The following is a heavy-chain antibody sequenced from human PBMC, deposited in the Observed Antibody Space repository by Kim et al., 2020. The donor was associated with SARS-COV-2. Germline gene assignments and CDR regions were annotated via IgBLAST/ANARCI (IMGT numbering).Heavy chain of an antibody. D-gene: IGHD1-26*01. CDR2: ISYDGSNK. Sequence: GGSLRLSCAASGFTFSSYGMHWVRQAPGKGLEWVAVISYDGSNKYYADSVKGRFTISRDNSKNTLYLQMNSLRAEDTAVYYCARDGGGSYVRGYFDYWG. CDR1: GFTFSSYG. J-gene: IGHJ4*03. V-gene: IGHV3-33*05. CDR3: ARDGGGSYVRGYFDY.